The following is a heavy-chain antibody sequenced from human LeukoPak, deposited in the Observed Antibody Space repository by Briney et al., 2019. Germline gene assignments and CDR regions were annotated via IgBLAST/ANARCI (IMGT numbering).Heavy chain of an antibody. CDR2: IKQDGSEK. CDR1: VFTLSSYW. D-gene: IGHD6-19*01. CDR3: AREAGDSSGWYNWFDP. J-gene: IGHJ5*02. V-gene: IGHV3-7*01. Sequence: GGSLRLSCAASVFTLSSYWMSWVRQAQWKGREWVANIKQDGSEKNYVDSVKGRFTISRDNAKNSLYLQMNSLRAEDTAVYYCAREAGDSSGWYNWFDPWGQGTLVTVSS.